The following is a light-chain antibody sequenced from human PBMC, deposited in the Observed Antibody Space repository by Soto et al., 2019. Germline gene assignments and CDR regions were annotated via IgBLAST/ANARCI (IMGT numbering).Light chain of an antibody. CDR2: GTS. V-gene: IGKV3D-20*02. Sequence: ESVFTHDLGTLFMPPGKRAKPFGSSSKSVSSNYLAWYQQKPGQAPRLLIYGTSSRATGIPDRFSGSGSGTDFTLTISSLEPEDFAVYYCQQRRNWPLEWKFGQGAKVDIK. CDR3: QQRRNWPLEWK. J-gene: IGKJ1*01. CDR1: KSVSSNY.